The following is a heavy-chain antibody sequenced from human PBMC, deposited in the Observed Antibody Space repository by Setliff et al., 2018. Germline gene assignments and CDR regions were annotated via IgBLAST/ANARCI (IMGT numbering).Heavy chain of an antibody. V-gene: IGHV3-30-3*01. Sequence: GGSLRLSCAASGFTFSSYAMHWVRQAPGKGLEWVAVISYDGSNKYYADSVKGRFTISRDNSKNTLYLQMNSLRAEDTAVYYCASGYLQTNHRSDYWGQGTLVTVSS. CDR3: ASGYLQTNHRSDY. CDR1: GFTFSSYA. J-gene: IGHJ4*02. D-gene: IGHD5-12*01. CDR2: ISYDGSNK.